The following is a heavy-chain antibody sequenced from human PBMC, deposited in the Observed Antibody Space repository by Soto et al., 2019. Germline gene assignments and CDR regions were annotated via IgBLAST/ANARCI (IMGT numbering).Heavy chain of an antibody. J-gene: IGHJ4*02. CDR2: ISYDGSNK. Sequence: QVQLVESGGGVVQPGRSLRLSCAASGFTFSNYGMHWVRQAPGKGLEWVALISYDGSNKYYADSVKGRFTISRDNSKNTLSLQMHSLRAADTAVYSCAKDRLSMVRGVIKAIDYWGQGTLVTVSS. CDR3: AKDRLSMVRGVIKAIDY. CDR1: GFTFSNYG. D-gene: IGHD3-10*01. V-gene: IGHV3-30*18.